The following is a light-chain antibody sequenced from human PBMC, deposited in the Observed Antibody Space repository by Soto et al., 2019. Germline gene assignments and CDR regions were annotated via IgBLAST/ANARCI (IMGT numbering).Light chain of an antibody. CDR2: EGR. J-gene: IGLJ2*01. Sequence: QSVLTQPASVSGSPGQSFTISCTGTSRDVGSYNLVSWYQQHPGKAPKLIIYEGRKRPSGVSNRFSGSKSGNSASLTSSEHEAEDEADYQCCANAGSEVVFGGGTKLTVL. CDR3: CANAGSEVV. CDR1: SRDVGSYNL. V-gene: IGLV2-23*01.